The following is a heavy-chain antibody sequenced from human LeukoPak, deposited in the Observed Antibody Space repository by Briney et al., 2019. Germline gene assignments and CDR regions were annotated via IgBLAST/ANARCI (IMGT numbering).Heavy chain of an antibody. J-gene: IGHJ6*03. V-gene: IGHV4-59*08. CDR3: ARVQVGTENYYYYYYMDV. CDR2: IHYSGNT. Sequence: KASETLSLTCTVSSDFISSYYWSWIRQPPGKGLEWIGYIHYSGNTNYNPSLKSRVTISVDTSKNQFSLKLSSVTAADTAVYYCARVQVGTENYYYYYYMDVWGKGTTVTVSS. CDR1: SDFISSYY. D-gene: IGHD1-1*01.